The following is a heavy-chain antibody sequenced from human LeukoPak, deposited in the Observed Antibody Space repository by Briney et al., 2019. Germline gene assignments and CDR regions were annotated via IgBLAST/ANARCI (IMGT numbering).Heavy chain of an antibody. CDR1: GFTFSSYA. D-gene: IGHD6-19*01. Sequence: GGSLRLSCAASGFTFSSYAMHWVRQASGKGLEWVAVISYDGSNKYYADSVKGRFTISRDNSKNTLYLQMNSLRAEDTAVYYCARDLAYSSDTPYYFDYWGQGTLVTVSS. V-gene: IGHV3-30*04. J-gene: IGHJ4*02. CDR3: ARDLAYSSDTPYYFDY. CDR2: ISYDGSNK.